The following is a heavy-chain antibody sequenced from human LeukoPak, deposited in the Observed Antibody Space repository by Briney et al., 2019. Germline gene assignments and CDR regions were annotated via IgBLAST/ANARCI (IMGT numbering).Heavy chain of an antibody. D-gene: IGHD3-10*01. CDR1: GFTFSSYG. CDR3: AKDWGVIFVMYYFDY. CDR2: ISYDGSNK. V-gene: IGHV3-30*18. J-gene: IGHJ4*02. Sequence: GGSLRLSCAASGFTFSSYGMHWVRQAPGKGLEWVAVISYDGSNKYYADSVKGRFTISRDNSKNTLYLQMNSLRAEDTAVYYCAKDWGVIFVMYYFDYWGQGTLVTASS.